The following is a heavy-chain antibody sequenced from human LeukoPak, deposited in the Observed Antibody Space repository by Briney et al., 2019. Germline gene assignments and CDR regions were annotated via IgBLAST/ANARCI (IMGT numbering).Heavy chain of an antibody. J-gene: IGHJ4*02. Sequence: GGSLRLSCAASGFPFDDYAMHWVRQALRKGVEWVSGIRWSTDSVGYADSVRGRFTISRDKAKNSLYLQMNSLRAEDTALYYCVKDFGQTTAAIAYWGQGTLVTVSS. V-gene: IGHV3-9*01. CDR2: IRWSTDSV. D-gene: IGHD2-2*01. CDR3: VKDFGQTTAAIAY. CDR1: GFPFDDYA.